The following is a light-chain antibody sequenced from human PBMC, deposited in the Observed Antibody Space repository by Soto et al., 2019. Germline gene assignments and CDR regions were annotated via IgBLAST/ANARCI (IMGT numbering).Light chain of an antibody. CDR3: CSYAGSYSWV. V-gene: IGLV2-23*01. J-gene: IGLJ3*02. CDR1: SSDVGAYNL. CDR2: EGT. Sequence: QSALTQPASVSGSPGQSITVSCTGTSSDVGAYNLVSWYQQHPGKAPRLIIYEGTKRPSGISHRFSGSKSDNTASLTISGLQAEDEADYYCCSYAGSYSWVFGGGTKLTVL.